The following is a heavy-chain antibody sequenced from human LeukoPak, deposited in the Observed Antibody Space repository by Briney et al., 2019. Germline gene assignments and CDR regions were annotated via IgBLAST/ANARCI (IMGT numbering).Heavy chain of an antibody. Sequence: PSETLSLTCAVYGGSFSGYYWSWIRQPPGKGLEWIGEINHSGSTNYNPSLKSRVTISVDTSKNQFSLKLSSVTAADTAVYYRARRGTSKVLWLRSLSCLDYWGQGTLVTVSS. CDR1: GGSFSGYY. CDR2: INHSGST. J-gene: IGHJ4*02. CDR3: ARRGTSKVLWLRSLSCLDY. V-gene: IGHV4-34*01. D-gene: IGHD3-10*01.